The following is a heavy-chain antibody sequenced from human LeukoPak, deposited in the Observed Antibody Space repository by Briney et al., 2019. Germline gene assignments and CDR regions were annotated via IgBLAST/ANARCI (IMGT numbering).Heavy chain of an antibody. D-gene: IGHD3-22*01. Sequence: GGSLRLSCAASGSTFSSYAMTWVRQAPGKGLEWVSTITGSGRSTYYADSVRGRFTISRDNSKKTLYLQVNSLRAEDTAIYFCTNNYDGGSPDASYIWGQETIFTVSS. CDR2: ITGSGRST. J-gene: IGHJ3*02. CDR1: GSTFSSYA. CDR3: TNNYDGGSPDASYI. V-gene: IGHV3-23*01.